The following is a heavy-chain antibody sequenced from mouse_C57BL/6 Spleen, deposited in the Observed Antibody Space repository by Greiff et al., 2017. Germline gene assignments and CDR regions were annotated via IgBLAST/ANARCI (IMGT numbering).Heavy chain of an antibody. Sequence: QVQLQQPGAELVKPGASVKLSCKASGYTFTSYWMHWVKQRPGQGLEWIGMIHPNSGSTNYNEKFKSKATLTVDKSSSTAYMQRSTLTSEDSAVYYCARGGGNYIYAMDYWGQGTSVTVSS. CDR2: IHPNSGST. V-gene: IGHV1-64*01. CDR3: ARGGGNYIYAMDY. CDR1: GYTFTSYW. J-gene: IGHJ4*01. D-gene: IGHD2-1*01.